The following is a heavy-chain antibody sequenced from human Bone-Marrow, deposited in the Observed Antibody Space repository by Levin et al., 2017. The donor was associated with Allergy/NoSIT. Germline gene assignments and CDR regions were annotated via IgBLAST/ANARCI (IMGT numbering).Heavy chain of an antibody. J-gene: IGHJ4*02. CDR3: ARDHPTAMDY. CDR2: IWYDGSNK. CDR1: GCTFSSYP. Sequence: GGSLRLSCAASGCTFSSYPMHWVRQAPGKGLDWVAVIWYDGSNKHYADAVKGRFTISRDNSKNTLYLQMNSLRAEDTAIYYCARDHPTAMDYWGQGTLVTVSS. V-gene: IGHV3-33*01.